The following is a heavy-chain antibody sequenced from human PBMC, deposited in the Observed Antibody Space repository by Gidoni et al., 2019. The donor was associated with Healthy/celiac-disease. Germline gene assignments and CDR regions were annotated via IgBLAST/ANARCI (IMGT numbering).Heavy chain of an antibody. CDR2: ISSDGSHQ. CDR3: AKDTTMIVVARAGMGY. CDR1: GVTFSSYG. Sequence: QVQLVASGGCVVPPGRSLRLACAASGVTFSSYGLHWDRQAPGKGLEWVAVISSDGSHQYDADSVKGRFTISRDNSKNTLYLQMNSLRAEDTAVYYCAKDTTMIVVARAGMGYLGQGTLVTVSS. J-gene: IGHJ4*02. V-gene: IGHV3-30*18. D-gene: IGHD3-22*01.